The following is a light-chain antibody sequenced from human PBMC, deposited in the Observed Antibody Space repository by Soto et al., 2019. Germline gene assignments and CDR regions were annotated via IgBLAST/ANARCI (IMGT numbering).Light chain of an antibody. CDR2: DAS. CDR3: HHYNRYYPRT. Sequence: DIQMTQSPSTLSASVGDRVIITCRASQSISRWLAWYQQNPGKAPKLLIYDASSLQSGAPSRFSGSGSGTEFTLTISSLQPDHFATYYCHHYNRYYPRTFGQGTKVQIK. V-gene: IGKV1-5*01. J-gene: IGKJ1*01. CDR1: QSISRW.